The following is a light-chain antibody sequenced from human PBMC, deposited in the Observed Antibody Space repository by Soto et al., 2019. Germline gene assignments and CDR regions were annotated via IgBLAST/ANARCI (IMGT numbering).Light chain of an antibody. J-gene: IGKJ1*01. CDR2: GAS. CDR3: QQFGSSTWT. Sequence: EIVLTQSPGTLSLSPGERATLSCRVSQSISSSYLAWYQQKPGLAPRLLIYGASSRATGIPDRFSGSGSGTDFTLIISRLEPEDVAVYYCQQFGSSTWTFGQGTKVEIK. CDR1: QSISSSY. V-gene: IGKV3-20*01.